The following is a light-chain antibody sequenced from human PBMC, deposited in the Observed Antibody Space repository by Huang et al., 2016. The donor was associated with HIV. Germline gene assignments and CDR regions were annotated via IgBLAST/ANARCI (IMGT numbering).Light chain of an antibody. CDR3: HQYNNWLLS. J-gene: IGKJ4*01. CDR1: RSVSTN. CDR2: GSS. Sequence: IVMTQSPATLSVSPGERVTLSCRANRSVSTNLAWYQQRHSQTPRLLLYGSSIRAPGIPARFSGRGSGTDYSLTISSLQSEDCALYYCHQYNNWLLSFGGGTRVDI. V-gene: IGKV3-15*01.